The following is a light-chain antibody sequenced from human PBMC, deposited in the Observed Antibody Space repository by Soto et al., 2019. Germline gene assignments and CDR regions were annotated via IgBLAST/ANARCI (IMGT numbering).Light chain of an antibody. CDR1: QSVSFY. Sequence: EIVLTQSPATLSLSPGERATLACRASQSVSFYLAWYQQKPGQAPRLLISDASNRATGIPARFSGSGSGTDFPLTISSLEPEDFAFYYCQQRSNWPRTFGQGTKLEIK. CDR3: QQRSNWPRT. J-gene: IGKJ2*01. CDR2: DAS. V-gene: IGKV3-11*01.